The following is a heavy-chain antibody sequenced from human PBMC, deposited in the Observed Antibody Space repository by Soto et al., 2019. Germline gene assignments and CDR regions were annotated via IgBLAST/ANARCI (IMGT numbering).Heavy chain of an antibody. V-gene: IGHV3-15*01. Sequence: PGGSLRLSCAASGFTFSNAWMSWVRQAPGKGLEWVGRIKSKTDGGTTDYAAPVKGRFTISRDDSKNTLYRQMNSLKTEDTAVYYCNTVSMITFGGSVFDYWGQGTLVTVYS. J-gene: IGHJ4*02. D-gene: IGHD3-16*01. CDR2: IKSKTDGGTT. CDR3: NTVSMITFGGSVFDY. CDR1: GFTFSNAW.